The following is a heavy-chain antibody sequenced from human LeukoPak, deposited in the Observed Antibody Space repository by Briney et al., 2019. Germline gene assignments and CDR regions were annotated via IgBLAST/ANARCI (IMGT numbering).Heavy chain of an antibody. CDR3: ALGYAGGGDAFDM. Sequence: GGSLRLSCAASGFTFSNAWMSWVRQAPGKGLEWVANIKEDGSEKNYVDSMKGRFTVSGDNAKNSLYLQMSSLRAEDTAVYYCALGYAGGGDAFDMWGQGTMVTVSS. D-gene: IGHD5-12*01. V-gene: IGHV3-7*01. CDR2: IKEDGSEK. CDR1: GFTFSNAW. J-gene: IGHJ3*02.